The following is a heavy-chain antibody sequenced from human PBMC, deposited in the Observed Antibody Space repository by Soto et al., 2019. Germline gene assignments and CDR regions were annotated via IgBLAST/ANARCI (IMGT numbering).Heavy chain of an antibody. D-gene: IGHD2-2*01. CDR1: GGTFSSYA. Sequence: QVQLVQSGAEVKKPGSSVKVSCKASGGTFSSYAISWVRQAPGQGLEWMGGIIPIFGTANYAQKFQGRVTITADESTSTAYMELSSLRSEDTAVYYCARGKRGYCSSTSCHNWFDPWGQGTLVTVSS. V-gene: IGHV1-69*01. CDR2: IIPIFGTA. CDR3: ARGKRGYCSSTSCHNWFDP. J-gene: IGHJ5*02.